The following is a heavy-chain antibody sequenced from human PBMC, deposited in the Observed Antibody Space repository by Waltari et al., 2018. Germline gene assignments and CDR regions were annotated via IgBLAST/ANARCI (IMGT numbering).Heavy chain of an antibody. Sequence: QLQLQESGPGLVKPSETLSLTCTVSGGSISSSSYYWGWIRQPPGKGLEWIGSIYYSGSTYYNPSLKSRVTISVDTSKNQFSLKLSSVTAADTAVYYCARHVFTRTGWYSSGWYPWYFDYWGQGTLVTVSS. V-gene: IGHV4-39*01. D-gene: IGHD6-19*01. CDR2: IYYSGST. J-gene: IGHJ4*02. CDR3: ARHVFTRTGWYSSGWYPWYFDY. CDR1: GGSISSSSYY.